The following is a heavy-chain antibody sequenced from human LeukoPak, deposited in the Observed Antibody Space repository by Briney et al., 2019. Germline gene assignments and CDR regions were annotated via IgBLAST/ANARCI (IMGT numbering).Heavy chain of an antibody. Sequence: SETLSLTCAVYGGSFSVYYWSWIRQPPGKGLEWIGEINHSGSTNYNPSLKSRVTISVDTSKNQFSLKLSSVTAADTAVYYCARGVGLLWFGESPYYFDYWGQGTLVTVSS. J-gene: IGHJ4*02. D-gene: IGHD3-10*01. CDR1: GGSFSVYY. CDR3: ARGVGLLWFGESPYYFDY. CDR2: INHSGST. V-gene: IGHV4-34*01.